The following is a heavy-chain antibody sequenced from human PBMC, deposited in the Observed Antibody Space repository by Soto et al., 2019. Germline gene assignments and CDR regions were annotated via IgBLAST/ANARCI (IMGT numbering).Heavy chain of an antibody. CDR2: IYHSGST. Sequence: PSETLSLTCAVSGGSISSSNWWSWVRQPPGKGLEWIGEIYHSGSTNYNPSLKSRVTISVDKSKNQFSLKLSSVTAADTAVYYCARYCSSVTCHGFDPWGQGTLVTVSS. CDR1: GGSISSSNW. D-gene: IGHD2-2*01. J-gene: IGHJ5*02. V-gene: IGHV4-4*02. CDR3: ARYCSSVTCHGFDP.